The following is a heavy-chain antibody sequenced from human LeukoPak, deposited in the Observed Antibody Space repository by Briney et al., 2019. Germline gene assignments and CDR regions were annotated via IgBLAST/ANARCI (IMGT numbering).Heavy chain of an antibody. D-gene: IGHD2-2*01. J-gene: IGHJ5*02. CDR1: GFTFSSYS. CDR2: ISSSSSYI. Sequence: PGGSLRLSCAASGFTFSSYSMNWVRQAPGKGLEWVSSISSSSSYIYYADSVKGRFTISRDNAKNSLYLQMNSLRAVDTAVYYCARDRGQLEIDPWGQGTLVTVSS. CDR3: ARDRGQLEIDP. V-gene: IGHV3-21*04.